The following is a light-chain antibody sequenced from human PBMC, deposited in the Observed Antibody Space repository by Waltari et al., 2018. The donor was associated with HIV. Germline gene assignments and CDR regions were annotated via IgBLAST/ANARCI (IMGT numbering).Light chain of an antibody. Sequence: QSALTQPRSVSGSPGQSVTISCTGTSSDVGVYNFVSWYQQHPGKAPKLMIYDVRKRPSGVPVRFSGSKSGNTASRTISGLQAEDEADYYCCSYAGSYPGVFGGGTKLTVL. J-gene: IGLJ2*01. CDR2: DVR. CDR3: CSYAGSYPGV. CDR1: SSDVGVYNF. V-gene: IGLV2-11*01.